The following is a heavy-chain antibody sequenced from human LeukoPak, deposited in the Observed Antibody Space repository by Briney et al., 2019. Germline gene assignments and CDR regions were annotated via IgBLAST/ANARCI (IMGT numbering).Heavy chain of an antibody. CDR2: IIPIFGTA. D-gene: IGHD6-19*01. V-gene: IGHV1-69*01. J-gene: IGHJ5*02. Sequence: SVKVSCKASGGTFSSYAISWVRQAPGQGLEWMGGIIPIFGTANYAQKFQGRVTITAGESTSTAYMELSSLRSEDTAVYYCAGGIAVAGTWFDPWGQGTLVTVSS. CDR3: AGGIAVAGTWFDP. CDR1: GGTFSSYA.